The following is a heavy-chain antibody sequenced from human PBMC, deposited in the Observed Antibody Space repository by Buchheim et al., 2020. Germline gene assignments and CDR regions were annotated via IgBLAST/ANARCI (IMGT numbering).Heavy chain of an antibody. CDR3: ARRPMVKYYYYYMDV. CDR1: GGSFSGYY. J-gene: IGHJ6*03. CDR2: INHSGST. V-gene: IGHV4-34*01. Sequence: QVQLQQWGAGLLKPSETLSLTCAVYGGSFSGYYWSWIRQPPGKGLEWIGEINHSGSTNYNPSLKSRVTISVDKSKNQFSLKLSSVTAADTAVYYCARRPMVKYYYYYMDVWGKGTT. D-gene: IGHD3-10*01.